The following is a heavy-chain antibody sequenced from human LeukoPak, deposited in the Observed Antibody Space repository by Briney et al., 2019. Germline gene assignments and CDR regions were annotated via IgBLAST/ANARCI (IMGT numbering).Heavy chain of an antibody. CDR1: GFSFSGYY. V-gene: IGHV3-11*05. J-gene: IGHJ4*02. CDR2: ISSSSSYT. Sequence: GGSLRLSCAVSGFSFSGYYMSWIRQAPGKGLEWVSYISSSSSYTNYADSVKGRFTISRDDAKNSLFLQMSSLGTDDTAVYYCARAVGGGPGGHFDYWGQGTLVTVSS. D-gene: IGHD4-23*01. CDR3: ARAVGGGPGGHFDY.